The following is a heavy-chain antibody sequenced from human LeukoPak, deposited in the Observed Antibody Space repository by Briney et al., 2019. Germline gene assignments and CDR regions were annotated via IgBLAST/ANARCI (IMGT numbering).Heavy chain of an antibody. V-gene: IGHV3-33*08. CDR2: IWYDGSNK. CDR3: ARDITMVRGVTINPDY. Sequence: GGSLRLSCAASGFTFSSYAMSWVRQAPGKGLEWVAVIWYDGSNKYCADSVKGRFTISRDNSKNTLCLQMNSLRAEDTAVYYCARDITMVRGVTINPDYWGQGTLVTVSS. D-gene: IGHD3-10*01. J-gene: IGHJ4*02. CDR1: GFTFSSYA.